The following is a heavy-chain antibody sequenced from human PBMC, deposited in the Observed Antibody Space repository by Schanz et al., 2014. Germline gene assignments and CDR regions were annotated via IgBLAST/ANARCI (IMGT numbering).Heavy chain of an antibody. CDR1: GFTVSSNY. J-gene: IGHJ4*02. V-gene: IGHV3-74*02. CDR2: TSNDGSFT. Sequence: EVQLVESGGCLIQPVGSLRLSCAASGFTVSSNYMSWVRQAPGKGLEWVSRTSNDGSFTTFADSVKGRFTISRDNAKNTLYLQMNSLRAEDMGVYYCAGGKTTGLAYWGQGTQVAVSS. D-gene: IGHD4-4*01. CDR3: AGGKTTGLAY.